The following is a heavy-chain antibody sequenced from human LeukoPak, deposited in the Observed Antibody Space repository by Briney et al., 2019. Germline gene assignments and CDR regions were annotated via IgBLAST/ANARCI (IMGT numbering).Heavy chain of an antibody. V-gene: IGHV4-59*01. CDR3: ARAFRGSSSYAFDI. CDR2: IYYSGST. CDR1: GGSISSYY. Sequence: SETLSLTCTVSGGSISSYYWSWIRQPPGKGLEWIGYIYYSGSTNYNPSLKSRVTISVDTSKNQFSLKLSSVTAADTAVYYCARAFRGSSSYAFDIWGQGTMVTVSS. J-gene: IGHJ3*02. D-gene: IGHD6-6*01.